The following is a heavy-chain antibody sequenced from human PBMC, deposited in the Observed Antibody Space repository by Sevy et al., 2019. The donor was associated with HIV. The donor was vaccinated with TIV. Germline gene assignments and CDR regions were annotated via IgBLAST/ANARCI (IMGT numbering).Heavy chain of an antibody. D-gene: IGHD3-10*01. CDR2: ISSSGSTI. V-gene: IGHV3-48*03. CDR3: ARGLIYGSGSYYNVGDY. J-gene: IGHJ4*02. CDR1: GFTFSSYE. Sequence: GGSLRLSCAASGFTFSSYEMNWVRQAPGKGLEWVSYISSSGSTIYYADSVKGRFTISRDNAKNSLYLQMNSLRAEDTAVYYCARGLIYGSGSYYNVGDYWGQGTLVTVSS.